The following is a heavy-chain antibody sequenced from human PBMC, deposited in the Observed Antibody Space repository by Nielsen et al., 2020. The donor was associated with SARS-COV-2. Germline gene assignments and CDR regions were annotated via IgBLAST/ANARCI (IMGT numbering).Heavy chain of an antibody. V-gene: IGHV3-11*01. J-gene: IGHJ4*02. Sequence: GESLKISCAASGFTFSDYYMSWIRQAPGKGLEWVSYISSSGSTIYYADSVKGRFTISRDNSKNTLYLQMNSLRAEDTAVYYCAKDPYYDFWSGYYLDYWGQGTLVTVSS. D-gene: IGHD3-3*01. CDR3: AKDPYYDFWSGYYLDY. CDR1: GFTFSDYY. CDR2: ISSSGSTI.